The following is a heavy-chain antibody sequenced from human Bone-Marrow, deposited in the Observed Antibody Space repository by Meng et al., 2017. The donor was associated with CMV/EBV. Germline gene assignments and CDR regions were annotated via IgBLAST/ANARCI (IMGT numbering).Heavy chain of an antibody. V-gene: IGHV1-18*01. CDR3: ARDLTPIKYFDY. J-gene: IGHJ4*02. CDR2: ISVYNGNT. CDR1: GYAFTSFG. D-gene: IGHD4-23*01. Sequence: ASVKVSCKASGYAFTSFGISWVRQAPGQGLEWMGWISVYNGNTNYAQKLQGRVTMTTETSTSTAYMELRSLRSDDTAVYYCARDLTPIKYFDYWGQGTLVAVSS.